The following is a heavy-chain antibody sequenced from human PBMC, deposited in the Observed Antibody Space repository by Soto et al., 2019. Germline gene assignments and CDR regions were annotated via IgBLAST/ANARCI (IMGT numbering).Heavy chain of an antibody. J-gene: IGHJ4*02. CDR2: IRSKRYGGTA. CDR1: GFTFGDYS. D-gene: IGHD1-26*01. Sequence: GGSLRLSCTASGFTFGDYSMGWFRQAPGKGLEWVGFIRSKRYGGTAEYAASVKGRFAISRDDSKAIAYLQMDSLNIDDTAVYYCSRDIAPGGSYRNYGYWGQGTLVTVSS. CDR3: SRDIAPGGSYRNYGY. V-gene: IGHV3-49*03.